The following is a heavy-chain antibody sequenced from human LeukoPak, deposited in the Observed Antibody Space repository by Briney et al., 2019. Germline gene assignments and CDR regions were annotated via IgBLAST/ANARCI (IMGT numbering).Heavy chain of an antibody. CDR2: ISSSGSTI. CDR1: GFTFSDYY. CDR3: ARADRRILTGYYPDY. J-gene: IGHJ4*02. Sequence: GGSLRLSCAASGFTFSDYYMSWIRQAPGKGLEWVSYISSSGSTIYYADSVKGRFTISRDNAKNSYLQMNSLRAEDTAVYYCARADRRILTGYYPDYWGQGTLVTVSS. D-gene: IGHD3-9*01. V-gene: IGHV3-11*01.